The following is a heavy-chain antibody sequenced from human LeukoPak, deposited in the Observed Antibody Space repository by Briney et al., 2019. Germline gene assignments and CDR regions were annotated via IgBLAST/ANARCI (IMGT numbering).Heavy chain of an antibody. CDR2: ISWGSNVI. V-gene: IGHV3-48*02. J-gene: IGHJ4*02. CDR3: ARDPGYSYALDY. Sequence: PGGSLRLSCAASGFTVSSNYMSWVRQAPGKGLEWLSYISWGSNVIYYADSVKGRFTTSRDDAKNSLFLQMNSLTDEDTAVYYCARDPGYSYALDYWGRGTLVTVSS. D-gene: IGHD5-18*01. CDR1: GFTVSSNY.